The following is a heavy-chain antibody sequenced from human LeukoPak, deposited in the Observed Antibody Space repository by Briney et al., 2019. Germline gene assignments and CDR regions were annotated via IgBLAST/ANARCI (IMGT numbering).Heavy chain of an antibody. Sequence: GGSLRLSCVASGFTVTSNYVTWVRQAPGKGLEWVSSISSSSNYIYYADSVKGRFTISRDHAKNSLYLQMNSLRAEDTAVYYCARAMDVWGQGTTVTVSS. V-gene: IGHV3-21*01. J-gene: IGHJ6*02. CDR1: GFTVTSNY. CDR2: ISSSSNYI. CDR3: ARAMDV.